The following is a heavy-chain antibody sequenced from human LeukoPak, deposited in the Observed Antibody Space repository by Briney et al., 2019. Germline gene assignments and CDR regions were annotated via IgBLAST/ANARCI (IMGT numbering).Heavy chain of an antibody. V-gene: IGHV3-23*01. Sequence: HPGRSLRLSCAASGFTFSSYAMSWVRQAPGKGLEWVSAISCSGGSKYYADSVKGRFTISRDNAKNSLYLQMNSLRAENTAVYYCARVSSSWYSRDYYYYMDVWGKGTTVSVSS. CDR3: ARVSSSWYSRDYYYYMDV. D-gene: IGHD6-13*01. J-gene: IGHJ6*03. CDR1: GFTFSSYA. CDR2: ISCSGGSK.